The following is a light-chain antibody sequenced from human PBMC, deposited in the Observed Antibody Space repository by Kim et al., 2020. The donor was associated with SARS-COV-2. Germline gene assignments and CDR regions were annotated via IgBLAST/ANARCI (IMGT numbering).Light chain of an antibody. V-gene: IGLV3-19*01. CDR1: SLRSHY. CDR3: NSRDSDNSFV. J-gene: IGLJ1*01. Sequence: VALGQTVRITSQGDSLRSHYATWYQQKPGQAPVLVIYGKNNRPSGIPDRFSGSSSGNTVSLTITGAQAEDEAEYYCNSRDSDNSFVFAAGTKVTVL. CDR2: GKN.